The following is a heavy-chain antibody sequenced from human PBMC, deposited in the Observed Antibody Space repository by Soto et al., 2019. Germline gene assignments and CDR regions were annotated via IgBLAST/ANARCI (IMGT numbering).Heavy chain of an antibody. CDR1: GFTFRSFA. D-gene: IGHD4-17*01. Sequence: EVHLLESGGGLVQPGGSLRLSCAASGFTFRSFAMSWVRQAPGKGLEWVSGISGSGDGTFYADSVKGRFTISRDNSKNTVFLEMNSLRAEDTAVYYCAKDSAGESMLTTWDYWGQGTLVTVSS. V-gene: IGHV3-23*01. CDR3: AKDSAGESMLTTWDY. J-gene: IGHJ4*02. CDR2: ISGSGDGT.